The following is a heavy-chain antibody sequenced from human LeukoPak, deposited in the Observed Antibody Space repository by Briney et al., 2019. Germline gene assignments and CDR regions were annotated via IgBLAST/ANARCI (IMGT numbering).Heavy chain of an antibody. J-gene: IGHJ4*02. CDR2: LRSNGDTA. CDR1: GFTFSSFA. Sequence: GGSLRLSCAASGFTFSSFAMAWVRQAPGTGLEWVSTLRSNGDTAYNADSVKGRFTISRDNSKNTVYLQMNILRVEDTAIYYCARGQELDDGVFDSWGQGTLVTVSA. V-gene: IGHV3-23*01. CDR3: ARGQELDDGVFDS. D-gene: IGHD1-1*01.